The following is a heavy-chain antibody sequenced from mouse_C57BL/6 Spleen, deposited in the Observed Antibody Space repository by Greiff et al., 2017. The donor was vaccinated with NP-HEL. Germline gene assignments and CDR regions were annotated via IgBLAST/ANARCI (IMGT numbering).Heavy chain of an antibody. J-gene: IGHJ2*01. V-gene: IGHV5-17*01. CDR3: ARKSGPDYFDY. CDR1: GFTFSDYG. CDR2: ISSGSSTI. D-gene: IGHD4-1*01. Sequence: EVQLVEPGGGLVKPGGSLKLSCAASGFTFSDYGMHWVRQAPEKGLEWVAYISSGSSTINYTDTVKGRFTISRDNAKNTLFLQMTSLRSEDTAMYYRARKSGPDYFDYWGQGTTLTVSS.